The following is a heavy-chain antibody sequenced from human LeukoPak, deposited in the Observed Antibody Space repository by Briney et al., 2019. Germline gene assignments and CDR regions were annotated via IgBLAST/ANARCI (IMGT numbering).Heavy chain of an antibody. V-gene: IGHV4-59*01. J-gene: IGHJ5*02. CDR1: GGSISSYY. Sequence: SETLSLTCTVSGGSISSYYWSWIRQPPGKGLEWIGYIYYSGSTNYNPSLKSRVTISVDTSKNQFSLRLNSVTAADAAVYYCARSRAFNSGAFDPWGQGSLVTVSS. CDR2: IYYSGST. D-gene: IGHD1-26*01. CDR3: ARSRAFNSGAFDP.